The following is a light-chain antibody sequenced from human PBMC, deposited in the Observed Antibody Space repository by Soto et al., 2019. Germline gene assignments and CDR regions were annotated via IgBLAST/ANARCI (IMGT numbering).Light chain of an antibody. J-gene: IGKJ1*01. CDR2: GAS. CDR3: QQYGRSPWT. CDR1: QSVSSSY. Sequence: EIVLTQSPGTLSLSPGERATRSCRASQSVSSSYLAWYQQKPGQAPRLLIYGASSRATGIPDRFSGSGSGTDFILTISRLEPEDFAVFYCQQYGRSPWTFGQGTKVDIK. V-gene: IGKV3-20*01.